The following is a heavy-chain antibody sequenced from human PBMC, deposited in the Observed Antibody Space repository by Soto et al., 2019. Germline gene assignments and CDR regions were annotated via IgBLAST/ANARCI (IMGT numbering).Heavy chain of an antibody. J-gene: IGHJ4*02. CDR2: ISYDGSNK. D-gene: IGHD3-16*01. Sequence: QVQLVESGGGVVQAGRSLRLSCAASGFTFSSYGMHWVRQAPGKGLEWVAVISYDGSNKYYADSVKGRFTISRDNSKNTLYLQMNSLRAEDTAVYYCAKDSNWVWGQGTLVTVSS. V-gene: IGHV3-30*18. CDR3: AKDSNWV. CDR1: GFTFSSYG.